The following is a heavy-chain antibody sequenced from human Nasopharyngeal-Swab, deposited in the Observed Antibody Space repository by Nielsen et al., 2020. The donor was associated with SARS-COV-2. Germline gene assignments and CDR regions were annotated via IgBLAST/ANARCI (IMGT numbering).Heavy chain of an antibody. V-gene: IGHV4-39*01. J-gene: IGHJ5*02. CDR3: ARLGYGDSNWFDP. Sequence: RQAPGKGLGWIGSIYYSGSTYYNPSLKSRVTISVDTSKNQFSLKLSSVTAADTAVYYCARLGYGDSNWFDPWGQGTLVPSPQ. D-gene: IGHD4-17*01. CDR2: IYYSGST.